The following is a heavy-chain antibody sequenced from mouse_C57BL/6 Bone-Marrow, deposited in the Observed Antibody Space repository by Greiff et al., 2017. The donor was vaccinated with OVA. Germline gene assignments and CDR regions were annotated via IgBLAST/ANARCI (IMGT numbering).Heavy chain of an antibody. CDR3: AGSGIYYGNFYWYFDV. V-gene: IGHV1-42*01. D-gene: IGHD2-1*01. J-gene: IGHJ1*03. CDR2: INPSTGGT. Sequence: VQLKESGPELVKPGASVKISCKASGYSFTGYYMNWVKQSPEKSLEWIGEINPSTGGTTYNQKFKAKATLTVDTSSSTAYMQLKSLTSEDSAVYYWAGSGIYYGNFYWYFDVWGTGTTVTVSS. CDR1: GYSFTGYY.